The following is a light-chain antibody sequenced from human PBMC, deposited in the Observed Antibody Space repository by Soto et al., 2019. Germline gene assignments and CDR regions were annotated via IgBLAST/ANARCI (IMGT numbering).Light chain of an antibody. CDR3: QHYSSWLWT. CDR1: QSVSSK. CDR2: GAS. J-gene: IGKJ1*01. V-gene: IGKV3-15*01. Sequence: EIVMTQSPATLSVSPGERATLSCRASQSVSSKLAWYQQKPGQGPRLLIYGASTTATGIPARFSGSGSGTECTLTISSVQSEDFGVYYCQHYSSWLWTFGQGTKVEIK.